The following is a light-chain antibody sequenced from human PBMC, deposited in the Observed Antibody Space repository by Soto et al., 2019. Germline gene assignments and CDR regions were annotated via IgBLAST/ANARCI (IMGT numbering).Light chain of an antibody. Sequence: EIVLTQSPGTLSLSPGERATLSCRASQSVNSVYLAWYQQKPGQAPRLLIYGPATRATGIPDRFSASGSGTDFTLTISRLEPEDFAVYYCQQYGGSVTFGGGTKVEIK. V-gene: IGKV3-20*01. CDR2: GPA. CDR3: QQYGGSVT. J-gene: IGKJ4*01. CDR1: QSVNSVY.